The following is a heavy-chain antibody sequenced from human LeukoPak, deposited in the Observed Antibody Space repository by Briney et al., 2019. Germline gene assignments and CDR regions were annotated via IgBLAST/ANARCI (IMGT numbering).Heavy chain of an antibody. V-gene: IGHV4-59*01. CDR3: ARDPSGSFFNWFDP. CDR2: IYYSGGT. CDR1: VGSISTYY. D-gene: IGHD1-26*01. Sequence: SETLSLTCTVSVGSISTYYWSCIRQPPGKGLEWIWYIYYSGGTNYNPSLKSRVTMSVDTSKNQFSLKLRSVTPADTAVYYCARDPSGSFFNWFDPWGQGTLVTVSS. J-gene: IGHJ5*02.